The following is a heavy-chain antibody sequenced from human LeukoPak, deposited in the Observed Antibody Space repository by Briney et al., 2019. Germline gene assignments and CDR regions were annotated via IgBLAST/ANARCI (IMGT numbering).Heavy chain of an antibody. D-gene: IGHD6-13*01. CDR1: GFTFNSYW. J-gene: IGHJ4*02. V-gene: IGHV3-7*01. CDR3: ARSIAAAGSY. CDR2: IKQDGSVR. Sequence: PGGSLRLSCAASGFTFNSYWMSWVRQAPGKGLEWVANIKQDGSVRYYVDSVKGRFTISRDNAENALYLQMNSLRVEDTAVYYCARSIAAAGSYWGQGTLVTVSS.